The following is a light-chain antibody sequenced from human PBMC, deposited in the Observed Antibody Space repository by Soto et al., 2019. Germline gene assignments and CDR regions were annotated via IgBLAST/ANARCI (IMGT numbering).Light chain of an antibody. J-gene: IGKJ2*01. Sequence: DIQMTQSPSSLSASVGDRVTITCRASQNIGKYLTWYQQKPGKAPKLLMYAASTLQSGVPSRFGGSGSGTDFTLTISSLQPDDFATYYCQQSYGGPPYTFGQGTRLEIK. CDR3: QQSYGGPPYT. CDR2: AAS. V-gene: IGKV1-39*01. CDR1: QNIGKY.